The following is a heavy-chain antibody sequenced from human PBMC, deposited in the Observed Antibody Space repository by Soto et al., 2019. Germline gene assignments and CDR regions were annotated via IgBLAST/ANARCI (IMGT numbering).Heavy chain of an antibody. V-gene: IGHV3-48*01. CDR3: ARDLPIYGGAFDI. D-gene: IGHD3-10*01. Sequence: EVQLVESGGGLVQPGGSLRLSCAASVCTFSTYSINWVRQAPGKGLEWVSYISSSTRIIYFADSVKGRFTISRDNAKNSLYLQMNSLRAEDTAVYYCARDLPIYGGAFDIWGQGTMVTVSS. CDR1: VCTFSTYS. J-gene: IGHJ3*02. CDR2: ISSSTRII.